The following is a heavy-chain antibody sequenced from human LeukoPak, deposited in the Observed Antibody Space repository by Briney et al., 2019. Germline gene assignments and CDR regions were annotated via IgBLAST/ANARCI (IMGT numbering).Heavy chain of an antibody. D-gene: IGHD5-12*01. CDR3: ARVREATMERYFDL. V-gene: IGHV4-59*01. CDR1: GCSISSYY. Sequence: PSETLSLTCTVSGCSISSYYWSWIRQPPGKGLEWIGYIYYSGSTNYNPSLKSRVTISVDTSKNQFSLKLSSVTAADTAVYYCARVREATMERYFDLWGRGTLVTVSS. J-gene: IGHJ2*01. CDR2: IYYSGST.